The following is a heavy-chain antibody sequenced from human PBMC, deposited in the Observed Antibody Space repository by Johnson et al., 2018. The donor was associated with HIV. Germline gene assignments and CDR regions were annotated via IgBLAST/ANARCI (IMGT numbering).Heavy chain of an antibody. CDR1: GFTFSS. V-gene: IGHV3-30*03. J-gene: IGHJ3*02. CDR2: ISHDGSHK. CDR3: ATLNGHAFDI. Sequence: QMLLVESGGGVVQPGRSLRLSCAASGFTFSSMHWDRQAPGKGLEWVAVISHDGSHKYYADSVKGRFSLSREISKNSLYLQMNSLRAEDTAVYYCATLNGHAFDIWGQGTMVTVSS.